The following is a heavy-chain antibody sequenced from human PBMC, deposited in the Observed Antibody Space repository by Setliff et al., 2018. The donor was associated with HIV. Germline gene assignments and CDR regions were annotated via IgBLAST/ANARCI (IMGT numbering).Heavy chain of an antibody. D-gene: IGHD5-18*01. CDR1: DSGTYY. V-gene: IGHV4-4*07. CDR2: VSSRGDT. J-gene: IGHJ4*02. CDR3: ARHLLRGYIYIVFDY. Sequence: PSETLSLTCTVSDSGTYYWSWIRQPAGKGLEWIGRVSSRGDTNYNPSLKSRVTMSVDTSKNQFSLKLRSVTAADTAVYYCARHLLRGYIYIVFDYWGQGTLVTVSS.